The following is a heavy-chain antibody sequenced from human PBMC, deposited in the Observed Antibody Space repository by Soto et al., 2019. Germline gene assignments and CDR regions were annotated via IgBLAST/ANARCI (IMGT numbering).Heavy chain of an antibody. CDR1: GISITSSY. J-gene: IGHJ5*02. V-gene: IGHV4-59*08. Sequence: TLSLTCTVSGISITSSYWNWFRQSPGKGLEWIGQISDRGDINYNPPLESRVAISTDTSKNQVSLTLTAVNAADTAVYFCARGRHWFGPWGQGTLVTVS. CDR2: ISDRGDI. CDR3: ARGRHWFGP.